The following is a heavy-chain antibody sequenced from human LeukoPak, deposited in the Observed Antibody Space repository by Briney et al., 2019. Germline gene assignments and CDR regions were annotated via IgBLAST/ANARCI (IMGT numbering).Heavy chain of an antibody. Sequence: GRALRLSCAASGFTISTYWVHWVRQAPGKGLMWVSRIGSDGSDTIYADSVKGRFTISRDNAKNSLYLQMNSLRAEDTAVYYCHIDLFWSGYYGGAIDYWGQGTLVTVSS. CDR2: IGSDGSDT. J-gene: IGHJ4*02. CDR1: GFTISTYW. CDR3: HIDLFWSGYYGGAIDY. D-gene: IGHD3-3*01. V-gene: IGHV3-74*01.